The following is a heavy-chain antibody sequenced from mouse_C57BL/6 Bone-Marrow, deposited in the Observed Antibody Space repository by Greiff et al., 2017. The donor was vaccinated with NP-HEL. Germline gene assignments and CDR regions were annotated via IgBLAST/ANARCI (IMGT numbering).Heavy chain of an antibody. Sequence: VQLRQPGAELVKPGASVKMSCKASGYTFTSYWITWVKQRPGQGLEWIGDIYPGSGSTNYNEKFKSKATLTVDTSYSTAYMQLSSLTSEDSAVYYCARFYYDYDWFAYWGQGTLVTVSA. V-gene: IGHV1-55*01. D-gene: IGHD2-4*01. CDR2: IYPGSGST. CDR1: GYTFTSYW. J-gene: IGHJ3*01. CDR3: ARFYYDYDWFAY.